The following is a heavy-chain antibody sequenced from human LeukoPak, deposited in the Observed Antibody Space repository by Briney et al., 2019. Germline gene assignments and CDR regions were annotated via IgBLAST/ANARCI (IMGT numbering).Heavy chain of an antibody. Sequence: PGGSLRLSCAASGFTVSSNYMSWVRQAPGKGLEWVSVIYSGGSTYYADSVKGRFTISRDNSKNTLYLQMNSRRAEDTAVYYCARDRVGGAWFDPWGQGTLVTVSS. D-gene: IGHD3-10*01. CDR3: ARDRVGGAWFDP. V-gene: IGHV3-66*01. CDR2: IYSGGST. J-gene: IGHJ5*02. CDR1: GFTVSSNY.